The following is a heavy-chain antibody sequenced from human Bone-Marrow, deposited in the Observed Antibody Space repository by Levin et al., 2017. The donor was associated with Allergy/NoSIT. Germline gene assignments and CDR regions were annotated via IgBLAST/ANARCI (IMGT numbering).Heavy chain of an antibody. CDR3: AREGYDGSGREDAFDV. CDR1: GDSISSTSHF. Sequence: PGGSLRLSCAVSGDSISSTSHFWAWIRQPPGKGLEWIGSIYYSGSTEYNPSVQSRVTMSVDTSKGQFSLKLTSVTAADSAVYYCAREGYDGSGREDAFDVWGQGTTVTVSS. V-gene: IGHV4-39*01. CDR2: IYYSGST. D-gene: IGHD3-10*01. J-gene: IGHJ3*01.